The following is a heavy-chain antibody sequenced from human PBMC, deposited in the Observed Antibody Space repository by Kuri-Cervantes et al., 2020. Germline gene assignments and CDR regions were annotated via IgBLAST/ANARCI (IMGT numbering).Heavy chain of an antibody. CDR3: ARLTYYSGSGSYYNDPYGMDV. V-gene: IGHV3-21*01. J-gene: IGHJ6*02. Sequence: GESLKISCAASGFTFSRYSMNWVRQAPGKGLEWVSSISSSSSYIYYADSVKGRLTISRDNGKNSLYLQMNSLRVEDTAVYYCARLTYYSGSGSYYNDPYGMDVWAKGPRSPSP. CDR1: GFTFSRYS. CDR2: ISSSSSYI. D-gene: IGHD3-10*01.